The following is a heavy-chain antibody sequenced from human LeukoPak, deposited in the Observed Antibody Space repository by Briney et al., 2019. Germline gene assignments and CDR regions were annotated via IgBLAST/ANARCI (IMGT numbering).Heavy chain of an antibody. D-gene: IGHD3-22*01. CDR3: AKDSSINVYYPNALHI. CDR2: INWNGGST. V-gene: IGHV3-20*04. Sequence: PGGSLRLSCAASGFTFDDYGMSWVRQTPGKGLEWVSAINWNGGSTDYADSVKGRFTISRDNSKKTLYLQMNSLRAEDTAVYYCAKDSSINVYYPNALHIWGQGTVVTVSS. CDR1: GFTFDDYG. J-gene: IGHJ3*02.